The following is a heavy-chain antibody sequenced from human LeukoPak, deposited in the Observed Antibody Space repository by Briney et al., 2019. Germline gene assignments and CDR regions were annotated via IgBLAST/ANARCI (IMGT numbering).Heavy chain of an antibody. CDR3: ARIIVGASFDY. Sequence: SETLSLTCTVSGGSVNNGPYYWSWIRQHPGKGLEWIGYISYTGGTYYNPSLESRVSMSVDTSKNQFSLKLSSVTAADTAMYYCARIIVGASFDYWGQGTLVTVSS. J-gene: IGHJ4*02. D-gene: IGHD1-26*01. V-gene: IGHV4-31*03. CDR2: ISYTGGT. CDR1: GGSVNNGPYY.